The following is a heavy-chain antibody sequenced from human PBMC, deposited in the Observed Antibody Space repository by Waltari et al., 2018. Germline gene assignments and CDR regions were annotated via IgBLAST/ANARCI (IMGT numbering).Heavy chain of an antibody. Sequence: EVHLVESGGGLVQPGGSLRLSCAASGFTFSTYWLTWVRQAPGKGLEWLANIKDDGSEKNDGDSVNGRFTNSRDNAKNSLYLQMNSLRAEDTAVYYCARDPHYSNFDYWGQGTLVTVSS. CDR2: IKDDGSEK. CDR1: GFTFSTYW. D-gene: IGHD4-4*01. CDR3: ARDPHYSNFDY. V-gene: IGHV3-7*01. J-gene: IGHJ4*02.